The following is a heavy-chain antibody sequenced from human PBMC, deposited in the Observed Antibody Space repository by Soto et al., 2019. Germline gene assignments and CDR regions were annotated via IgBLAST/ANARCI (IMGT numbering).Heavy chain of an antibody. Sequence: CKGSVYTFTTCGIAWVQQMRGKGLEWMGIVYPDDSDTTYSPSFQGRVTISADKSINTAYLEWSSLKASDTAMYYCARRRGVVGSFDFWGQGSLVTAPQ. D-gene: IGHD3-10*01. CDR2: VYPDDSDT. J-gene: IGHJ4*02. CDR3: ARRRGVVGSFDF. CDR1: VYTFTTCG. V-gene: IGHV5-51*07.